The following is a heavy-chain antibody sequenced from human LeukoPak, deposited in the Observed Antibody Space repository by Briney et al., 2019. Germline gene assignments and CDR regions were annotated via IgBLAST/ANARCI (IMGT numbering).Heavy chain of an antibody. V-gene: IGHV1-2*02. CDR3: ARWDSSGYTGDLTHWFDP. D-gene: IGHD3-22*01. Sequence: ASVKVSCKASGYTFTGYYMHWVRQAPGQQLEWRGWFNPNSGGTNYAQKFQCRVTITRDTSISTAYMELSRLRSDDTAVYYCARWDSSGYTGDLTHWFDPWGQGNLVTVSS. CDR1: GYTFTGYY. J-gene: IGHJ5*02. CDR2: FNPNSGGT.